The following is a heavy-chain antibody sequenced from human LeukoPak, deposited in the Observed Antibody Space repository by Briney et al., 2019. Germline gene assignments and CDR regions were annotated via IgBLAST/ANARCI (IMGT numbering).Heavy chain of an antibody. Sequence: GGSQRLSCVASGLNFGAYWMNWARQAPGKGLEWVANIKGDGSEKKYVEYVKGRFSISRDNAKNSLYLQMDSLRVEDTAVYYCARDLGYYRADYWGQGTLLTVSS. D-gene: IGHD1-26*01. J-gene: IGHJ4*02. CDR3: ARDLGYYRADY. CDR1: GLNFGAYW. V-gene: IGHV3-7*01. CDR2: IKGDGSEK.